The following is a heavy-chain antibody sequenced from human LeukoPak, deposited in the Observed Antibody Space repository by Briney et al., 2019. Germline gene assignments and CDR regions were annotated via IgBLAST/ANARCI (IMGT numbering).Heavy chain of an antibody. V-gene: IGHV4-30-4*08. Sequence: SETLSLNCTVSAGSIISGDYYWRWIRQPPRKGLELIGYIYYSGSTYYNPSLKSRVTTSVDTSKNQFSLKLRSVTAADTAVYYCARGDYYNYYTDVSGKGTTLTVSS. CDR1: AGSIISGDYY. CDR2: IYYSGST. J-gene: IGHJ6*03. CDR3: ARGDYYNYYTDV.